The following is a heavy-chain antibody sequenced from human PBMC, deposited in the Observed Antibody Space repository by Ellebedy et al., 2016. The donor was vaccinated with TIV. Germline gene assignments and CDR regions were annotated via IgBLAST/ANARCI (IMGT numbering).Heavy chain of an antibody. Sequence: GGSLRLSXKGSGYSFTSYWIGWVRQMPGKGLEWMGIIYPGDSDTRYSPSFQGQVTISADKSISTAYLQWSSLKASDTAMYYCARLARYCSSTSCYTIDYWGQGTLVTVSS. J-gene: IGHJ4*02. D-gene: IGHD2-2*02. CDR3: ARLARYCSSTSCYTIDY. CDR1: GYSFTSYW. V-gene: IGHV5-51*01. CDR2: IYPGDSDT.